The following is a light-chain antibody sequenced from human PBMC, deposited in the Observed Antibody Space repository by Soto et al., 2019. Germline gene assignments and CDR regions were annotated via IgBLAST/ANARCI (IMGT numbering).Light chain of an antibody. V-gene: IGKV3-20*01. J-gene: IGKJ4*01. CDR2: ATS. CDR1: QSVSSGY. CDR3: KQYGTSPLP. Sequence: EFLLTQSPGTLSLSPGEGATLSCRARQSVSSGYLAWYQQKPGQAPRLLIYATSTRATGIPDRFSGTGSGTDFTLTINRLEPEDFAVYYCKQYGTSPLPFGGGTKVDIK.